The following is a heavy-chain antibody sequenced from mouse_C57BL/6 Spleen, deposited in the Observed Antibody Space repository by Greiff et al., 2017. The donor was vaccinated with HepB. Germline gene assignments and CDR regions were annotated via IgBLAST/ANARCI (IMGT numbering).Heavy chain of an antibody. Sequence: QVQLQQSGPELVKPGASVKISCKASGYAFSSSWMNWVKQRPGKGLEWIGRIYPGDGDTNYNGKFKGKATLTADKSSSTAYMQLSSLTSEDSAVYFCARDTSNRFAYWGQGTLVTVSA. D-gene: IGHD2-5*01. J-gene: IGHJ3*01. CDR3: ARDTSNRFAY. CDR1: GYAFSSSW. V-gene: IGHV1-82*01. CDR2: IYPGDGDT.